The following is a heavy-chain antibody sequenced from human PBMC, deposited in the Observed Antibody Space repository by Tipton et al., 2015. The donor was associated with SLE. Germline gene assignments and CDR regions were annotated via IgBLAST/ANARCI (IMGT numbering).Heavy chain of an antibody. Sequence: TLSLTCAVSGYSISSGYYWGWIRQPPGRGLEWIGSTYHSGRTYYNPSLKSRVTISLDTSKNQFSLKLSSVTAADTAVYYCARHWVPSVMITRDPYFDYWGQGMQVTVSS. CDR3: ARHWVPSVMITRDPYFDY. J-gene: IGHJ4*02. D-gene: IGHD3-16*01. CDR1: GYSISSGYY. V-gene: IGHV4-38-2*01. CDR2: TYHSGRT.